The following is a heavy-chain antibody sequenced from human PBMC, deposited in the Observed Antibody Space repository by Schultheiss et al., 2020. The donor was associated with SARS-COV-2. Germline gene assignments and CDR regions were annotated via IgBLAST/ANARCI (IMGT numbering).Heavy chain of an antibody. D-gene: IGHD3-3*01. CDR1: GFTFSSYS. CDR3: ARDRNPLGDFWSADNPTYYYYGMDV. V-gene: IGHV3-21*01. Sequence: GGSLRLSCAASGFTFSSYSMNWVRQAPGKGLEWVSSISSSSSYIYYADSVKGRFTISRDNAKNSLYLQMSSLRAEDTAVYYCARDRNPLGDFWSADNPTYYYYGMDVWGQGTTVTVSS. CDR2: ISSSSSYI. J-gene: IGHJ6*02.